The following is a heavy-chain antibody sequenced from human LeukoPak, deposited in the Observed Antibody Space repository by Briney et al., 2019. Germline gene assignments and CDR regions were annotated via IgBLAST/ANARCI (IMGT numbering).Heavy chain of an antibody. J-gene: IGHJ4*02. V-gene: IGHV1-8*01. CDR3: ARDYCSSTSCLFDY. CDR1: GYTFTSYD. Sequence: ASVKVSCKDSGYTFTSYDINWVRQATGQGLEWMGWMNPNSGNTGYAQKFQGRVTMTRDTSISTAYMDLSRLTSDDTAVYYCARDYCSSTSCLFDYWGQGTLVTVSS. D-gene: IGHD2-2*01. CDR2: MNPNSGNT.